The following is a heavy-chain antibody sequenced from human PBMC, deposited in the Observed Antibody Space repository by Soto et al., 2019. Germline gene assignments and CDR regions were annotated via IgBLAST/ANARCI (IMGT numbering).Heavy chain of an antibody. J-gene: IGHJ4*02. D-gene: IGHD6-13*01. V-gene: IGHV1-69*13. CDR2: IIPIFGTA. CDR3: ARVRIAAAGMEDDY. Sequence: ASVKVSCKASGGTFSSYAISWVRQAPGQGLEWMGGIIPIFGTANYAQKFQGRVTITADESTSTAYMELSSLRSEDTAVYYCARVRIAAAGMEDDYWGQGTLVTVSS. CDR1: GGTFSSYA.